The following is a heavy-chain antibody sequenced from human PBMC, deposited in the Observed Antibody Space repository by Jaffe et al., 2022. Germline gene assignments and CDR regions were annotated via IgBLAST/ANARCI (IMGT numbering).Heavy chain of an antibody. CDR2: IRYDGSNK. V-gene: IGHV3-30*02. J-gene: IGHJ4*02. D-gene: IGHD6-19*01. CDR3: AKDKRGWYGAFDY. Sequence: QVQLVESGGGVVQPGGSLRLSCAASGFTFSSYGMHWVRQAPGKGLEWVAFIRYDGSNKYYADSVKGRFTISRDNSKNTLYLQMNSLRAEDTAVYYCAKDKRGWYGAFDYWGQGTLVTVSS. CDR1: GFTFSSYG.